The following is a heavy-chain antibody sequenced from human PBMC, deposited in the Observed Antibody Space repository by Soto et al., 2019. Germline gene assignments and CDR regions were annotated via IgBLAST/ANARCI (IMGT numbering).Heavy chain of an antibody. CDR1: GFTFSSYS. CDR3: ASITGYSSGWPSGG. J-gene: IGHJ4*02. V-gene: IGHV3-21*01. Sequence: EVQLVESGGGLVKPGGSLRLSCAASGFTFSSYSMNWVRQAPGKGLEWVSSISSSSSYIYYADSVKGRFTISKDNAKNSLYLQMNSLRAEDTAVYYCASITGYSSGWPSGGWGQGTLVTVSS. D-gene: IGHD6-19*01. CDR2: ISSSSSYI.